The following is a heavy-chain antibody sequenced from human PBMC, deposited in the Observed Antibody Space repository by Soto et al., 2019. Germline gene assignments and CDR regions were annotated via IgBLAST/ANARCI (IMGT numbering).Heavy chain of an antibody. CDR1: GGTFSTSA. CDR2: IMPIFATP. D-gene: IGHD3-3*02. Sequence: QVQLMQSGAEVKKPGSSVKVSCKASGGTFSTSAISWVRQAPGEGLEWVGGIMPIFATPDYAPKFQCRVTISADESTATAYLELTRLTTDDTAVYYCARDKARQQLGGNYYYILDVWGQGTAITVSS. J-gene: IGHJ6*02. CDR3: ARDKARQQLGGNYYYILDV. V-gene: IGHV1-69*12.